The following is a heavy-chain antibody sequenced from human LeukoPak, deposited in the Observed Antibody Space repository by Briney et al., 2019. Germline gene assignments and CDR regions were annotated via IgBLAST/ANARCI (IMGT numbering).Heavy chain of an antibody. V-gene: IGHV4-38-2*02. D-gene: IGHD3-22*01. CDR1: GYSISSGYY. CDR3: ARTGDSSGYYRFYYYMDV. CDR2: IYHSGST. Sequence: SETLSLTCTVSGYSISSGYYWGWIRPPPGKGLEWIGSIYHSGSTYYNPSLKSRVTISVDTSKNQFSLKLSSVTAADTAVYYCARTGDSSGYYRFYYYMDVWGKGTTVTVSS. J-gene: IGHJ6*03.